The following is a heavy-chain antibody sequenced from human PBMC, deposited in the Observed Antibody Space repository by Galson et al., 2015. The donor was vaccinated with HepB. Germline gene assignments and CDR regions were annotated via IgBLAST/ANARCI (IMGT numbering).Heavy chain of an antibody. J-gene: IGHJ6*02. V-gene: IGHV2-5*02. Sequence: PALVKPTQTLTLTCTFSGFSLSTSGVGVGWIRQPPGKALEWLALIYWDDDKRYSPSLKSRLTITKDTSKNQVVLTMTNMDPVDTATYYCAHRPLVRGVIGHYYYYGMDVWGQGTTVTVSS. CDR1: GFSLSTSGVG. CDR3: AHRPLVRGVIGHYYYYGMDV. CDR2: IYWDDDK. D-gene: IGHD3-10*01.